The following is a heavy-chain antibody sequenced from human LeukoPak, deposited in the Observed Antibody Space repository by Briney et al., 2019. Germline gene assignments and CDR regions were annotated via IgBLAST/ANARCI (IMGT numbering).Heavy chain of an antibody. CDR2: VNHSGST. Sequence: SETLSLTCAVYGGSFSGYYWSWIRQPPGKGLEWIGEVNHSGSTNYNPNLTGRVTITVDMYKNKCSRKLSSVTAADTAVYYCARDGTMVRGVFNYWGQGTLVTVSS. CDR1: GGSFSGYY. D-gene: IGHD3-10*01. V-gene: IGHV4-34*01. J-gene: IGHJ4*02. CDR3: ARDGTMVRGVFNY.